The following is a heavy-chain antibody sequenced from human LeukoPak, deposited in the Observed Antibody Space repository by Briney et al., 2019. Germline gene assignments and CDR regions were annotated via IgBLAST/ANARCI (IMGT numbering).Heavy chain of an antibody. CDR1: GFTFSSYE. CDR3: ATSAEYCSSTSCPRLFDY. J-gene: IGHJ4*02. Sequence: HAGGSLRLSCAASGFTFSSYEMNWVRQAPGKGLEWVSYISSGGSTIYYADSVKGRFTISRDNSKNTLYLQMNSLRAEDTAVYYRATSAEYCSSTSCPRLFDYWGQGTLVTVSS. D-gene: IGHD2-2*01. V-gene: IGHV3-48*03. CDR2: ISSGGSTI.